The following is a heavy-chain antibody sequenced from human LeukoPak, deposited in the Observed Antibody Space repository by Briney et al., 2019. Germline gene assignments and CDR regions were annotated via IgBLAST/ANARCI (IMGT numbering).Heavy chain of an antibody. CDR2: INPNSGGT. CDR1: GYTFTGYC. D-gene: IGHD3-3*01. J-gene: IGHJ5*02. Sequence: ASAKVSCKASGYTFTGYCMHWVRQAPGQGLEWMGWINPNSGGTNYAQKFQGRVTMTRDTSISTAYMELSRLRSDDTAVYYCARIGTNDFWSGYYFPEVGPWGQGTLVTVSS. CDR3: ARIGTNDFWSGYYFPEVGP. V-gene: IGHV1-2*02.